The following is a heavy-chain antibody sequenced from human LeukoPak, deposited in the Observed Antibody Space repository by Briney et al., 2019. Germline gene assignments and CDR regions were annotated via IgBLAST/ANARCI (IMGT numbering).Heavy chain of an antibody. CDR1: GFTFSSYA. Sequence: GGSLRLSCAASGFTFSSYAMSWVRQAPGKGLEWVSAISGSGGSTYYADSVKGRFTISRDNSKNTLYLQMNSLRAEDTAVYYCARKGYRASYYYDSSGPRTDDAFDIWGQGTMVTVSS. CDR3: ARKGYRASYYYDSSGPRTDDAFDI. CDR2: ISGSGGST. J-gene: IGHJ3*02. D-gene: IGHD3-22*01. V-gene: IGHV3-23*01.